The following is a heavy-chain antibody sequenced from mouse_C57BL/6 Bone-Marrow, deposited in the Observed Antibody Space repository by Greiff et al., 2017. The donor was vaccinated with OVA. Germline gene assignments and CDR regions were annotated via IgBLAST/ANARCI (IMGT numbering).Heavy chain of an antibody. V-gene: IGHV3-6*01. J-gene: IGHJ1*03. Sequence: VQLKESGPGLVKPSQSLSLTCSVTGYSITSGYYWNWIRQFPGNKLEWMGYISYDGSNNYNPSLKNRISITRDTSKNQFFLKLNSVTTEDTATYYCARARYYDYDGEGWYFDVWGTGTTVTVSS. CDR2: ISYDGSN. CDR1: GYSITSGYY. D-gene: IGHD2-4*01. CDR3: ARARYYDYDGEGWYFDV.